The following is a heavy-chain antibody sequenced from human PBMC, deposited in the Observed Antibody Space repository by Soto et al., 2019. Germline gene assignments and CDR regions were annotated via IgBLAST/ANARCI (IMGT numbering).Heavy chain of an antibody. CDR3: AKDPYSYGPDY. CDR2: ISGSGERT. CDR1: GFTLGDYA. D-gene: IGHD1-26*01. Sequence: EEQLLESGGGVIQPGGSLRLSCAASGFTLGDYAMSWVRQAPGKGLEWASVISGSGERTFYIDSVKGRFTISRDTSNNTLYLQMNSLRADDTAVYYCAKDPYSYGPDYWGRGTLVIVS. J-gene: IGHJ4*02. V-gene: IGHV3-23*01.